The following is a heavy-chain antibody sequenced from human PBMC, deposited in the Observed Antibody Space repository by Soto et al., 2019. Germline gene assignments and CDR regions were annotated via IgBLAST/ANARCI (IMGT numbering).Heavy chain of an antibody. CDR1: GFTFSSYA. D-gene: IGHD3-10*01. V-gene: IGHV3-23*01. J-gene: IGHJ6*02. CDR2: ISGSGGST. CDR3: AKGYGSGSYSYYYGMDV. Sequence: GGSLRLSCAASGFTFSSYAMSWVRQAPGKGLEWVSAISGSGGSTYYADSVKGRFTISRDNSKNTLYLQMNSLRAEDTAVYYCAKGYGSGSYSYYYGMDVWDQGTTVTVSS.